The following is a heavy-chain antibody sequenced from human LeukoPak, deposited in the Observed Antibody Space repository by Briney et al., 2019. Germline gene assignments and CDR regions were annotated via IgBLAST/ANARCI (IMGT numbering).Heavy chain of an antibody. CDR1: GFTFSSYS. CDR3: ARASVHYAFDI. J-gene: IGHJ3*02. Sequence: GGSLRLSCAASGFTFSSYSMNWVRQAPGKGLEWVSSISSSSSYIYYADSVKGRFTISRDNAKNSLYLQMNSLRAEDTAVYYCARASVHYAFDIWGQGTMVTVSS. CDR2: ISSSSSYI. V-gene: IGHV3-21*01.